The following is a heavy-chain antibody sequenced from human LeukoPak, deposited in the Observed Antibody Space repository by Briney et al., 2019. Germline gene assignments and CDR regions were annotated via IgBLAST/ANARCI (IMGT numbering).Heavy chain of an antibody. CDR3: ARAREQQLNGMDV. CDR2: ISSSSSYI. CDR1: GFTFSSYG. D-gene: IGHD6-13*01. J-gene: IGHJ6*02. V-gene: IGHV3-21*01. Sequence: GGSLRLSCAASGFTFSSYGMNWVRQAPGKGLEWVSSISSSSSYIYYADSVKGRFTISRDNAKNSLYLQMNSLRAEDTAVYYCARAREQQLNGMDVWGQGTTVTASS.